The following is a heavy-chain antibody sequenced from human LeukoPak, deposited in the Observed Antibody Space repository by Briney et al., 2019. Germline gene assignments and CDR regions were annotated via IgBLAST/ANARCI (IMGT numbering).Heavy chain of an antibody. V-gene: IGHV1-69*13. CDR2: IIPIFGTA. Sequence: SVKVSCKASGGTFSSYAISWVRQAPGQGLEWMGGIIPIFGTANYAQKSQGRVTITADESTGTAYMELSSLRSEDTAVYYCARSSSGYLDAFDIWGQGTMVTVSS. CDR1: GGTFSSYA. J-gene: IGHJ3*02. D-gene: IGHD3-22*01. CDR3: ARSSSGYLDAFDI.